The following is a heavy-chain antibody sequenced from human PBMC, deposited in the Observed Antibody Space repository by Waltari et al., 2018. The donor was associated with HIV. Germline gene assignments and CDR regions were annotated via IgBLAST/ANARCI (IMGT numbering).Heavy chain of an antibody. CDR2: INHARYNP. D-gene: IGHD3-10*01. J-gene: IGHJ4*02. Sequence: EVQLLESGGGLVQPGGSLRLSCAASGFTFSSYDMFWVRQAPGKGLEGFAGINHARYNPFYADSAKGRFAISRDNSKNTLYLQMNSLRVEDTAVYYCVRDLFHGGGSPDYWGQGTLVTVSS. CDR3: VRDLFHGGGSPDY. V-gene: IGHV3-23*01. CDR1: GFTFSSYD.